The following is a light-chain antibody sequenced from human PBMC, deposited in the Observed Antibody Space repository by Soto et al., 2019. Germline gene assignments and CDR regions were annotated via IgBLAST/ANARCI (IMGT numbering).Light chain of an antibody. Sequence: DIVMTQSPDSLAVTLGERATINCKSGQSVLYSSNNKNYLAWYQQKPGEPHKLXIYWVSTRESGVPDRFSGSGSGTDVTIIISTLQAADGKIYYCQQYFTTPITFGQGTLLEIK. CDR2: WVS. J-gene: IGKJ5*01. V-gene: IGKV4-1*01. CDR1: QSVLYSSNNKNY. CDR3: QQYFTTPIT.